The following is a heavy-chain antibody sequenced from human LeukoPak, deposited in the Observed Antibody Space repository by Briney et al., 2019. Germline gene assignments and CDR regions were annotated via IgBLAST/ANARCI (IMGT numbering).Heavy chain of an antibody. D-gene: IGHD1-1*01. CDR3: ATGLEGGFDI. CDR2: ISFDGSNK. J-gene: IGHJ3*02. Sequence: GRSLRLSCAASGFTFSSSAIHWVRQAPGKGLEWVAVISFDGSNKYYADSVKGRFTISRDNSKNTLYLQMNSLRAEDTAVYFCATGLEGGFDIWGQGTEVTVSS. V-gene: IGHV3-30*04. CDR1: GFTFSSSA.